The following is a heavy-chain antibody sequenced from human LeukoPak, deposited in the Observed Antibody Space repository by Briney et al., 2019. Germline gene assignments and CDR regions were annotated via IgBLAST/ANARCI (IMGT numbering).Heavy chain of an antibody. CDR3: ARSGRGVDSFYFYMDV. D-gene: IGHD3-10*01. CDR1: GFTVSQYW. Sequence: GGSLRLSCAASGFTVSQYWLSWVRRAPGLGLEWVANTKHDGSEKQDGSENNYVESVNGRFTISRDNAKNTLYQQMNSLIAEDTAVYHCARSGRGVDSFYFYMDVWGKGTTVTVSS. CDR2: TKHDGSEKQDGSEN. J-gene: IGHJ6*03. V-gene: IGHV3-7*01.